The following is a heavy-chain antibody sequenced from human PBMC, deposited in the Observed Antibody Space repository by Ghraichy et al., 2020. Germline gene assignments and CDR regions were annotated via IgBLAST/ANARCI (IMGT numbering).Heavy chain of an antibody. CDR2: ISYDGSNK. CDR3: ARPERITIFGVVIIDWYFDL. Sequence: GGSLRLSCAASGFTFSSYAMHWVRQAPGKGLEWVAVISYDGSNKYYADSVKGRFTISRDNSKNTLYLQMDSLRAEDTAVYYCARPERITIFGVVIIDWYFDLWGRGTLVSVSS. D-gene: IGHD3-3*01. V-gene: IGHV3-30*04. CDR1: GFTFSSYA. J-gene: IGHJ2*01.